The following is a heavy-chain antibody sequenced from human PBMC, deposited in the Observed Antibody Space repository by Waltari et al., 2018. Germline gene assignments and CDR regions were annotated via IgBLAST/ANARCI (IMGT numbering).Heavy chain of an antibody. J-gene: IGHJ4*02. CDR1: GDSVSNYSW. CDR2: IHGSGKT. D-gene: IGHD1-26*01. V-gene: IGHV4-4*03. CDR3: ARDRGRGLYLDS. Sequence: QLQLQQSGPGLVQPPESLSLTGAVSGDSVSNYSWWSWARQSPGKGLEWIGQIHGSGKTNYNPSLESRVTVSMDTSNNQFSLKLTSPTAADTAVYYCARDRGRGLYLDSWGQGTLVTVSP.